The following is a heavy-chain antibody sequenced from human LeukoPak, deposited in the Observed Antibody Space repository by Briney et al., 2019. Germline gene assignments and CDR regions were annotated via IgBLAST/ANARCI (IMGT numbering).Heavy chain of an antibody. J-gene: IGHJ4*02. CDR1: GYTFTGYY. CDR3: ARDWAEAGTRGYSYGNDY. V-gene: IGHV1-69*04. Sequence: GASVKVSCKASGYTFTGYYMHWVRQAPGQGLEWMGRIIPILGIANYAQKFQGRVTITADKSTSTAYMELSSLRSEDTAVYYCARDWAEAGTRGYSYGNDYWGQGTLVTVSS. CDR2: IIPILGIA. D-gene: IGHD5-18*01.